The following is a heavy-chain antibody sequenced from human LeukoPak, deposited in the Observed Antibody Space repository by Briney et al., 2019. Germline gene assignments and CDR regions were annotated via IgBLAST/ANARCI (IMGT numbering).Heavy chain of an antibody. D-gene: IGHD1-14*01. CDR3: ARLGLKTTGTIY. CDR1: GGSISSSGYY. J-gene: IGHJ4*02. V-gene: IGHV4-39*01. CDR2: IYYEERT. Sequence: PSDTLSLTCTVSGGSISSSGYYWGWIRQPPGKGLEWIASIYYEERTLYNPSLKSRVNISIDTYASQFSLRLTSMTALDTAVYYCARLGLKTTGTIYWGQGILVTVSS.